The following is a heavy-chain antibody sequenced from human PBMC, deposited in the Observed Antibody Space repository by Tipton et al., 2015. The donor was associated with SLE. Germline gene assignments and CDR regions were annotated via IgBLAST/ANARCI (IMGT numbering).Heavy chain of an antibody. V-gene: IGHV3-30*14. CDR2: ISYDGSNK. D-gene: IGHD5-24*01. CDR3: VKDRERSY. J-gene: IGHJ4*02. Sequence: SLRLSCAASGFTFSSYAMHWVRQAPGKGLEWVAVISYDGSNKYYADSVKGRFTISRDNSKNTLYLQMSSLRAEDTAVYYCVKDRERSYWGQGTLVTVSS. CDR1: GFTFSSYA.